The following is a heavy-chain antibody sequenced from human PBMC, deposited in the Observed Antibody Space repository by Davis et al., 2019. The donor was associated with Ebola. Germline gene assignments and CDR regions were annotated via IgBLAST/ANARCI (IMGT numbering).Heavy chain of an antibody. V-gene: IGHV5-51*01. Sequence: GESLKISCKGSGYSFTSYWIAWVRQMPGKGLEWMGIIYPGDSDTRYSPSFQGQVTISAEKSISTAYLQWSSLKASDTAMFYCPILGYCSGGSCTNWFEPWGQGNRVTVSS. CDR1: GYSFTSYW. D-gene: IGHD2-15*01. CDR2: IYPGDSDT. CDR3: PILGYCSGGSCTNWFEP. J-gene: IGHJ5*02.